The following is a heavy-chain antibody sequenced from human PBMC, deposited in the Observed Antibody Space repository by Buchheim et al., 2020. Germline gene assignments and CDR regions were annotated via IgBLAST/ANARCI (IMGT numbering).Heavy chain of an antibody. D-gene: IGHD6-13*01. Sequence: EVQLLESGGGLVKPGGSLRLSCAASGFTFSSHAMRWVRQAPGKGLEWVSGISGSGSNTYYADSVRGRFTSSRDNSKNTLFPQMNSLRAEDTAIYYCGRGAAVRNYYNGMDVWGQGTT. CDR3: GRGAAVRNYYNGMDV. V-gene: IGHV3-23*01. CDR1: GFTFSSHA. CDR2: ISGSGSNT. J-gene: IGHJ6*02.